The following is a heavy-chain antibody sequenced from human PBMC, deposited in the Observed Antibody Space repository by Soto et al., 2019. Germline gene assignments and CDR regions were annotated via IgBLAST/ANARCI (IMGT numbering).Heavy chain of an antibody. V-gene: IGHV1-18*04. CDR3: ARDRVTAASGAGGDV. D-gene: IGHD6-13*01. J-gene: IGHJ6*02. CDR1: GYTFTSYG. CDR2: ITAYNGNT. Sequence: ASVKVSCKASGYTFTSYGISWVRQAPGQGLEWMGWITAYNGNTNYAQKLQGRVTMTTDTSTSTAHMGLGSLRYDDSAVYYFARDRVTAASGAGGDVWGQGTTVTVS.